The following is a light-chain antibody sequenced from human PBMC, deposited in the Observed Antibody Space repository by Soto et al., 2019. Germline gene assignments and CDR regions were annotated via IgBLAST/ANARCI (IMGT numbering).Light chain of an antibody. J-gene: IGKJ4*01. Sequence: EIVLTQSPATLSLSPGERATLSCRASQSVSSYLAWYQQKPGQAPRLLIYDASNRATGIPRMSSGSGSGTDFTHTISSLEPDDFAVYYCQQSSNWPSTLTFGGGTKVEIK. CDR3: QQSSNWPSTLT. CDR2: DAS. V-gene: IGKV3-11*01. CDR1: QSVSSY.